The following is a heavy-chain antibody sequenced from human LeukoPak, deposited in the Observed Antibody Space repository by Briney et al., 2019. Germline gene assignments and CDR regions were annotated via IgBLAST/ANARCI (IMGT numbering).Heavy chain of an antibody. D-gene: IGHD1-26*01. V-gene: IGHV1-46*01. J-gene: IGHJ6*02. CDR2: INPSGGST. CDR3: ATDGAGATTLFYYYYGMDV. CDR1: GYTFTSYG. Sequence: ASVKVSCKASGYTFTSYGISWVRQAPGQGLEWMGIINPSGGSTSYAQKFQGRVTMTEDTSTDTAYMELSSLRSEDTAVYYCATDGAGATTLFYYYYGMDVWGQGTTVTVSS.